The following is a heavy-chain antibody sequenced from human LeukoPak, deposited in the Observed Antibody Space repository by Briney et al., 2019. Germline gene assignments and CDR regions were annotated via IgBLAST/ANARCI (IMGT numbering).Heavy chain of an antibody. CDR2: ISGSGGST. Sequence: PGGSLRHSCAAPGFTSSIYAMSWVRQAPGKGLEWVSAISGSGGSTYYADSVKGRFTISRDNSKNTLYLQMNSLRAEDTDVYYCAKDHGPKPKFPDDYWGQGTLVSVSS. J-gene: IGHJ4*02. V-gene: IGHV3-23*01. CDR3: AKDHGPKPKFPDDY. CDR1: GFTSSIYA. D-gene: IGHD5-24*01.